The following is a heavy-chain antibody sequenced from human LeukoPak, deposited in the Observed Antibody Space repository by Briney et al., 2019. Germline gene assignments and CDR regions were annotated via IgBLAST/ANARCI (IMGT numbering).Heavy chain of an antibody. CDR2: IFGSGGST. Sequence: GGSLRLSCAASGFTFSSYAMYWVRQAPGKGLEWVSGIFGSGGSTHYADSVKGRFTISRDNSKNTVYLQMNSLRAEDAAVYYCAKTTTGYSSGRFPGWPVDYWGQGTLVTVSS. V-gene: IGHV3-23*01. J-gene: IGHJ4*02. CDR1: GFTFSSYA. CDR3: AKTTTGYSSGRFPGWPVDY. D-gene: IGHD6-19*01.